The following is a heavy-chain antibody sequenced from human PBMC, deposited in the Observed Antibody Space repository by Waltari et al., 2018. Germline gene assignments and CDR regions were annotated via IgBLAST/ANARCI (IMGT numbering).Heavy chain of an antibody. J-gene: IGHJ4*02. CDR1: GYSISSGYY. D-gene: IGHD4-17*01. CDR2: IYHSGST. V-gene: IGHV4-38-2*02. Sequence: QVQLQESGPGLVKPSETLSLTCTVSGYSISSGYYWGWTRQPPGKGLEWMGSIYHSGSTYYNPSLKSRVTISVDTSKNQFSLKLSSVTAADTAVYYCARVGPYGARGDYWGQGTLVTVSS. CDR3: ARVGPYGARGDY.